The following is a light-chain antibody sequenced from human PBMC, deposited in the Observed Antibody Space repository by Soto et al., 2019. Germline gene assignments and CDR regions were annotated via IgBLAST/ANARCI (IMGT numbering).Light chain of an antibody. CDR3: SSYTNIKTVV. V-gene: IGLV2-14*03. CDR1: TSDIGSYNY. CDR2: EVT. J-gene: IGLJ2*01. Sequence: ALTQPVSVSGSPGQSITISCTGATSDIGSYNYVSWYQQHPGKAPKLIIYEVTKRPSGISDRFSGSKSGITASLTISGLQAEDEADYHCSSYTNIKTVVFGGGTKVTVL.